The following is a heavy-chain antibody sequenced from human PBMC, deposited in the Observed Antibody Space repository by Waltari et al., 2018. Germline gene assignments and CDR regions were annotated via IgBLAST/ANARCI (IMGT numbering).Heavy chain of an antibody. V-gene: IGHV3-49*03. Sequence: EVQLVESGGGLVQPGRSLRLACTASGFIFGDYAMSWFRQAPGKGREWVGSIRSKAYGGTPEYGASVRGRCTISRDDSKGIAYLQMSSLRTEDTALYYCARDGLTVGYGSWFDPWGQGTLVTVSS. D-gene: IGHD4-17*01. CDR2: IRSKAYGGTP. CDR3: ARDGLTVGYGSWFDP. J-gene: IGHJ5*02. CDR1: GFIFGDYA.